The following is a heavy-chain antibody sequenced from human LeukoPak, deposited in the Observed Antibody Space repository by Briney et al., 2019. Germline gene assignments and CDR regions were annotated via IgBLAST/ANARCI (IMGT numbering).Heavy chain of an antibody. J-gene: IGHJ4*02. CDR1: GGSFSGYY. D-gene: IGHD1-26*01. CDR2: INHSGST. Sequence: PSETLSLTCAVYGGSFSGYYWSWIRQPPGKGLEWIGEINHSGSTNYNPSLKSRVTISVDTSKNQFSLKLSSVTAADTAVYYCAADSGSYDNGVYWGQGTLVTVSS. CDR3: AADSGSYDNGVY. V-gene: IGHV4-34*01.